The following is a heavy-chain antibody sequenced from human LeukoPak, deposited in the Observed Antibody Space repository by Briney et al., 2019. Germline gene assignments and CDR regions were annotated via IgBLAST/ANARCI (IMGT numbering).Heavy chain of an antibody. CDR1: GFTFSSYW. D-gene: IGHD6-6*01. Sequence: PGGSLRLSCAASGFTFSSYWMSWVRQAPGKGLEWVANIRQDGSEKYYVDSVKGRFTISRENAKNSLYLQMNSLRAEDTAVYYCARDQGSSWGPYYFDYRGQGTLVTVSS. CDR2: IRQDGSEK. J-gene: IGHJ4*02. V-gene: IGHV3-7*01. CDR3: ARDQGSSWGPYYFDY.